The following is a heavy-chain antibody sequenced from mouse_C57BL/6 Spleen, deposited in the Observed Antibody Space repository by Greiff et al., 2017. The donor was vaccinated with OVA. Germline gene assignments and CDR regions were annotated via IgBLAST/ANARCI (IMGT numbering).Heavy chain of an antibody. CDR3: ARGGGTGGTPFDY. J-gene: IGHJ2*01. CDR2: IHPNSGST. V-gene: IGHV1-64*01. Sequence: VQLQQSGAELVKPGASVKLSCKASGYTFTSYWMHWVKQRPGQGLEWIGMIHPNSGSTNYNEKFKSKATLTVDKSSSTAYMQLSSLTSEDSAVYYCARGGGTGGTPFDYWGQGTTLTGSS. CDR1: GYTFTSYW. D-gene: IGHD3-3*01.